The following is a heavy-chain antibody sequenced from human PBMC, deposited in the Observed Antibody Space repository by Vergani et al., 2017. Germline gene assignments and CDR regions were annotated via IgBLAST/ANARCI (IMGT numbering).Heavy chain of an antibody. CDR3: AYEGGVKTYGMDV. Sequence: VQLVQSGAEVRKPGASVTVSCTASGYIFKNYCIHWLRQAPGQAFEWMGILNPTTGHTTSAQKFQGRVTITADESTSTAYMELSSLRSEDTAVYYCAYEGGVKTYGMDVWGQGTTVTVSS. V-gene: IGHV1-46*02. CDR2: LNPTTGHT. J-gene: IGHJ6*02. D-gene: IGHD3-16*01. CDR1: GYIFKNYC.